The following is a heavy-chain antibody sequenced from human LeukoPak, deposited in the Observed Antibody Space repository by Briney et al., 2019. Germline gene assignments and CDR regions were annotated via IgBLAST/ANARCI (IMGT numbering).Heavy chain of an antibody. J-gene: IGHJ6*03. CDR3: ARDLVDYYYYMDV. D-gene: IGHD2-15*01. CDR1: GFTFSSYS. Sequence: PGGSLRLSCAASGFTFSSYSMNWVRQAPGEGLEWVSYISSSSSTIYYADSVKGRFTISRDNAKNSLYLQMNSLRAEDTAVYYCARDLVDYYYYMDVWGKGTTVTVSS. CDR2: ISSSSSTI. V-gene: IGHV3-48*04.